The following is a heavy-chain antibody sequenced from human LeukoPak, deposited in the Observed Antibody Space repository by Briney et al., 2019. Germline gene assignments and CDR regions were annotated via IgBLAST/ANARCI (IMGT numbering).Heavy chain of an antibody. J-gene: IGHJ6*03. Sequence: GGSLRLSCAASGFTFSSYSMNWVRQAPGKGLEWVSSISSSSSYIYYADSMKGRFTISRDNAKNSLYLQMNSLTAEDTAVYFCVRDRFRMDVWGKGTTLIVSS. V-gene: IGHV3-21*01. CDR2: ISSSSSYI. CDR3: VRDRFRMDV. CDR1: GFTFSSYS. D-gene: IGHD3-10*01.